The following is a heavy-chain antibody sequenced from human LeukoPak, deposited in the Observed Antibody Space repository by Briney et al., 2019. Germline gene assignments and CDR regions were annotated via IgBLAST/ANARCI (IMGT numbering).Heavy chain of an antibody. Sequence: PSETLSLTCTVSGGSISSGDYYWSWIRQPPGKGLEWIGYIYYSGSTYYNPSLKSRVTISVDRSKNQFSLKLSSVTAADTAVYYCARGQYGDYGHFDYWGQGTLVTVSS. D-gene: IGHD4-17*01. CDR3: ARGQYGDYGHFDY. CDR2: IYYSGST. CDR1: GGSISSGDYY. J-gene: IGHJ4*02. V-gene: IGHV4-30-4*01.